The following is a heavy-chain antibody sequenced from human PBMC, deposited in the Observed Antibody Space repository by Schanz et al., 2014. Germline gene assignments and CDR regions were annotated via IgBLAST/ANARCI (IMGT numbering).Heavy chain of an antibody. Sequence: ESGGGLVQPGGSLRLSCAASGFTFSTYCMSWVRQAPGKGLEWVAHISFDGGKTYYADSVKGRFTISRDNTKNTLFLQMNNLRPEDTAMYFCARVGRDYISSSVLDSLHYWGQGSLVTVSS. CDR1: GFTFSTYC. D-gene: IGHD6-6*01. V-gene: IGHV3-30*04. CDR2: ISFDGGKT. J-gene: IGHJ4*02. CDR3: ARVGRDYISSSVLDSLHY.